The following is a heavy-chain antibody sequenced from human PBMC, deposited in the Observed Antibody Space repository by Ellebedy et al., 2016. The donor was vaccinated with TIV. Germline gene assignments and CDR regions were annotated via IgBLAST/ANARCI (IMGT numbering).Heavy chain of an antibody. CDR2: IATDGSST. V-gene: IGHV3-74*01. Sequence: GESLKISCAASGFTFSGYLMHWVRQPPGKGLVLVSRIATDGSSTTYADSVKGRFSISRDNPKNTLYLHMSSLRAEDTAVYYCVRDKQDYGGGYYFDGMDVWGQGTMVTISS. J-gene: IGHJ6*02. D-gene: IGHD4-23*01. CDR3: VRDKQDYGGGYYFDGMDV. CDR1: GFTFSGYL.